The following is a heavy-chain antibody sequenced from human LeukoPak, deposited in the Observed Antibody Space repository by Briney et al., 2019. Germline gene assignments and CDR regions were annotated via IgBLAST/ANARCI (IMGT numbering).Heavy chain of an antibody. CDR1: GFTFDDYA. CDR2: ISWNSGSI. CDR3: AMGGGDGYNFDY. D-gene: IGHD5-24*01. V-gene: IGHV3-9*01. J-gene: IGHJ4*02. Sequence: AGGSLRLSCAASGFTFDDYAMHWVRQAPWKGLEWVSGISWNSGSIGYADSVKGRFTISRDNAKNSLYLQMNSLRAEDTALYYCAMGGGDGYNFDYWGQGTLVTVSS.